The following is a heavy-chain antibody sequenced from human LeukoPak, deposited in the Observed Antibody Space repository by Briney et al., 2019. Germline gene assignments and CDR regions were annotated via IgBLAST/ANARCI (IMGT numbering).Heavy chain of an antibody. J-gene: IGHJ4*02. D-gene: IGHD4-17*01. CDR3: ARDGSPYGDYPKPFDY. V-gene: IGHV3-21*01. Sequence: PGGSLRLSCAASGFTFSSYSINWVRQAPGKGLEWVSCISSTSSFIYYADSVKGRFTISRDNAKNSLYLQMNSLTAEDTAVYYCARDGSPYGDYPKPFDYWGQGTLDTVSS. CDR2: ISSTSSFI. CDR1: GFTFSSYS.